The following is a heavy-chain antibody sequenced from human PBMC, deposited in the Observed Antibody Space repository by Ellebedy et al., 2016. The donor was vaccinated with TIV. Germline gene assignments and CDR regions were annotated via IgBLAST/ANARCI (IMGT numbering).Heavy chain of an antibody. CDR3: ARDLDKSSGWYGGAAY. V-gene: IGHV3-30-3*01. CDR2: ISYDGSSK. CDR1: GFTFNSYA. J-gene: IGHJ4*02. Sequence: GESLKISCAASGFTFNSYAMHWVRQAPGKGLEWVAVISYDGSSKYYADSVKGRFTISRDNSMTTLYLEMNSLRAEDTAVYYWARDLDKSSGWYGGAAYWGQGTLVTVSS. D-gene: IGHD6-19*01.